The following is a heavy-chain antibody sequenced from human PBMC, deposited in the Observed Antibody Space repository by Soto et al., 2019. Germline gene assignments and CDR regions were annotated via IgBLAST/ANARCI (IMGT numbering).Heavy chain of an antibody. CDR1: GYTFTSYD. J-gene: IGHJ6*02. Sequence: QVQLVQSGAEVKKPGASVKVSCKASGYTFTSYDIHWVRQATGQGLEWMGWMNPNSGNTGDAQKFQGRVTMTRNTSISTAYMELSSLRSEHTAVYYCARERTGTTSMDVWGQGTTVTVSS. CDR2: MNPNSGNT. CDR3: ARERTGTTSMDV. V-gene: IGHV1-8*01. D-gene: IGHD1-1*01.